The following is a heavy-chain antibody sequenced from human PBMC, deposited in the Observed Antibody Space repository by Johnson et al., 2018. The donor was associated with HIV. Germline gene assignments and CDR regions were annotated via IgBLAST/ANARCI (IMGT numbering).Heavy chain of an antibody. CDR1: GFTFSSYG. Sequence: QVQLVESGGGVVQPGRSLRLSCAASGFTFSSYGMHWVRQAPGKGLEWVAVIWYDGSNKYYADSVKGRFTISRDNAKNSLYLQRNSLRAEDTALYYCARDGTFGYGDYVGRAFDIWGQGTMVTVAS. D-gene: IGHD4-17*01. CDR2: IWYDGSNK. CDR3: ARDGTFGYGDYVGRAFDI. J-gene: IGHJ3*02. V-gene: IGHV3-33*01.